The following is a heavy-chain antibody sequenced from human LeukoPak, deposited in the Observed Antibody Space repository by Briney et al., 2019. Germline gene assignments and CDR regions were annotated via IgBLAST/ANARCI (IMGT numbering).Heavy chain of an antibody. CDR3: ANLATVTYNPFDY. CDR2: ITGSGGST. Sequence: GRSLRLSCTASGFTFGDYAMSWVRQGPGKGLEWVSGITGSGGSTYYADSVKGRFTISRDNSKNTLYLQMNSLRVDDTAVYYCANLATVTYNPFDYWGQGTLVTVSS. D-gene: IGHD4-17*01. V-gene: IGHV3-23*01. J-gene: IGHJ4*02. CDR1: GFTFGDYA.